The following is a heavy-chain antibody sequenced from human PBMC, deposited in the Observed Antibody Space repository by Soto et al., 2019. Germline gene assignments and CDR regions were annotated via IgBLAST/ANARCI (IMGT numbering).Heavy chain of an antibody. CDR2: IIPILGIA. D-gene: IGHD2-2*01. Sequence: SVKVSCKASGGTFSSYTISWVRQAPGQGLEWMGRIIPILGIANYAQKFQGRVTITADKSTSTAYMELSSLRSEDTAVYYCARESCSSTSCYLEDYYYYGMDVWGQGTTVTVSS. V-gene: IGHV1-69*04. J-gene: IGHJ6*02. CDR1: GGTFSSYT. CDR3: ARESCSSTSCYLEDYYYYGMDV.